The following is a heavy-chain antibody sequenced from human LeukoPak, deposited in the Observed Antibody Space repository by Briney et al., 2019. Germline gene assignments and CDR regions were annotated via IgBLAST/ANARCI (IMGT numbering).Heavy chain of an antibody. CDR2: IFPGGST. J-gene: IGHJ4*02. Sequence: PSETLSLTCTVSGDSIRSYYWSWIRQPAGKGLEWIGRIFPGGSTNSNPSLKSRVTMSVDTSKNQVSLKLSSVTAADTALYYCARGYYASGNQYYFDYWGQGTLVTVSS. CDR1: GDSIRSYY. D-gene: IGHD3-10*01. CDR3: ARGYYASGNQYYFDY. V-gene: IGHV4-4*07.